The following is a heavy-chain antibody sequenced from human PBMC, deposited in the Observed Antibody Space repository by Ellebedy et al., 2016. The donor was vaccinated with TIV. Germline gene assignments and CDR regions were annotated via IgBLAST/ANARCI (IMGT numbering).Heavy chain of an antibody. CDR3: ARSRDGYNFIGEY. V-gene: IGHV3-74*01. D-gene: IGHD5-24*01. CDR2: INSDGSST. J-gene: IGHJ4*02. CDR1: GFTFSSYN. Sequence: GESLKISCAASGFTFSSYNMNWVRQAPGKGLVWVSRINSDGSSTSYADSVKGRFTISRDNAKNTLYLQMNSLRAEDTAVYYCARSRDGYNFIGEYWGQGTLVTVSS.